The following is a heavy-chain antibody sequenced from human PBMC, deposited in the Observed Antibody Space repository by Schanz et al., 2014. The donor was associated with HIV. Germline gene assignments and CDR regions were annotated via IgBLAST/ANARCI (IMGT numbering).Heavy chain of an antibody. V-gene: IGHV3-30-3*01. CDR3: ARGPYSSGWAGFDY. D-gene: IGHD6-19*01. CDR1: GFIFSTYA. CDR2: VSYDGSNE. Sequence: VQLVESGGGFVQPGRSLRLFCAASGFIFSTYAMHWVRQAPGEGLEWVAIVSYDGSNEYYADSLRGRFTASRDNSKNTLYLQMNNLRVEDTAVYYCARGPYSSGWAGFDYWGQGTLVTVSS. J-gene: IGHJ4*02.